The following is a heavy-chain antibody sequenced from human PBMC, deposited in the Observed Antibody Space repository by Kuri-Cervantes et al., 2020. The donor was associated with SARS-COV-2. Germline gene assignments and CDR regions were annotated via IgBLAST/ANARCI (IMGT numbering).Heavy chain of an antibody. CDR1: RFTFNNYD. CDR3: AKAGTQWLIPE. Sequence: GGSLRLSCAASRFTFNNYDLIWVRQAPGKGLEWVSSISTSGGDTNYADSLKGRFTISRDNSKNTLYLQMNSLRVEDTAVYNCAKAGTQWLIPEWGQGTLVTVSS. V-gene: IGHV3-23*01. D-gene: IGHD6-19*01. J-gene: IGHJ4*02. CDR2: ISTSGGDT.